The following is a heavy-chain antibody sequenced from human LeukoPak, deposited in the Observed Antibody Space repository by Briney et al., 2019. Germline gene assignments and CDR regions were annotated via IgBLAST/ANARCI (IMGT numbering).Heavy chain of an antibody. CDR3: AKTLGGSYSLDY. V-gene: IGHV3-23*01. J-gene: IGHJ4*02. D-gene: IGHD1-26*01. CDR1: GFTVSSNY. CDR2: ISGSGGST. Sequence: GGSLRLSCAASGFTVSSNYMSWVRQAPGKGLEWVSAISGSGGSTYYADSVKGRFTISRDNSKNTLYLQMNSLRAEDTAVYYCAKTLGGSYSLDYWGQGTLVTVSS.